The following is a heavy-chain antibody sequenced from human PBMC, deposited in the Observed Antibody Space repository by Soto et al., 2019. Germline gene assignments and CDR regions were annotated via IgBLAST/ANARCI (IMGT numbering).Heavy chain of an antibody. CDR3: ASKSSGYYYSPMYGMDV. Sequence: QVQLVQSGAEVKKPGASVKVSCKASGYTFTSYDINWVRQATGQGPEWMGWMNPNSGNTGYAQKFQGRVTMTRNTSISTAYMELSSLRPEDTGVYYCASKSSGYYYSPMYGMDVWGQGTTVTVSS. D-gene: IGHD3-22*01. V-gene: IGHV1-8*01. CDR2: MNPNSGNT. CDR1: GYTFTSYD. J-gene: IGHJ6*02.